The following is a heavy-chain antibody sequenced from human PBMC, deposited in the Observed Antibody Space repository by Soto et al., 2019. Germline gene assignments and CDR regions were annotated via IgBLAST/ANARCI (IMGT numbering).Heavy chain of an antibody. V-gene: IGHV1-18*01. D-gene: IGHD3-22*01. CDR1: GYTFTSYG. CDR3: AREGSYHDFDY. CDR2: ISDYNGDT. Sequence: ASVKVSCKASGYTFTSYGISWVRQAPGQGLAWMGWISDYNGDTNYAQKFQGRVTLTTDTSTSTAYLEVMTLRSDDTAVYYCAREGSYHDFDYWGLGTLVTVSS. J-gene: IGHJ4*02.